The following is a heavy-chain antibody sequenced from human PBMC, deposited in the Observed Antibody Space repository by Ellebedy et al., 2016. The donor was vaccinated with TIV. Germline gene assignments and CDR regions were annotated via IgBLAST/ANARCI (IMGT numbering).Heavy chain of an antibody. J-gene: IGHJ4*02. CDR3: ARGRYGMIFDY. V-gene: IGHV1-8*01. D-gene: IGHD3/OR15-3a*01. CDR1: GYSFTSYD. Sequence: ASVKVSCKASGYSFTSYDVNWVRQPTGQGLEWMGKMNPNSGDTGYAQKFQGRVTMTRNTSISTAYMELSSLRSDDTAVYYCARGRYGMIFDYWGQGALVTVSS. CDR2: MNPNSGDT.